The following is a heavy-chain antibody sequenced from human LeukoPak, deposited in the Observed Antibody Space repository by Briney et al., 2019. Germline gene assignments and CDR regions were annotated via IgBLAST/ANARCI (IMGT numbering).Heavy chain of an antibody. CDR2: IYHSGRT. CDR3: ARGLIMAVSGWGPWELPPTGHDC. J-gene: IGHJ4*02. V-gene: IGHV4-4*02. Sequence: SGTLSLTCAVSGGSISSSNWWTWVRQPPGKGLEWIGEIYHSGRTNYNPSLKSRVTISVDKSKNQFSLKLSSVTAADTAVYYCARGLIMAVSGWGPWELPPTGHDCWGQGTLVTVSS. D-gene: IGHD1-26*01. CDR1: GGSISSSNW.